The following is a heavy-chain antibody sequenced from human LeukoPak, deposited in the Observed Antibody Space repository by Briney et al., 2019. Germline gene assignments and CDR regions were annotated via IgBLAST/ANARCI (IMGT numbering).Heavy chain of an antibody. CDR2: INPSGGST. CDR3: ARVQLRGLIRDGYNYDY. D-gene: IGHD5-24*01. CDR1: GYTFTSNY. V-gene: IGHV1-46*01. Sequence: GASVKVSCKASGYTFTSNYMHWVRQAPGQGLEWMGIINPSGGSTSYAQKFQGRVTMTRDMSTSTVYMEPSSLRSEDTAVYYCARVQLRGLIRDGYNYDYWGQGTLVTVSS. J-gene: IGHJ4*02.